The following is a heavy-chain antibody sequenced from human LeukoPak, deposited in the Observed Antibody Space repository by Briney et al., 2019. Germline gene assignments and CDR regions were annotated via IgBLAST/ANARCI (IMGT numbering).Heavy chain of an antibody. CDR3: ARDQKSSSWSFSHDAFDI. Sequence: ASVKVSCKASGYTFTSYGISWVRQAPGQGLEWMGWISAYNGNTNYAQKLQGRVTMTTDTSTSTAYMELRSLRSDDTAVYYCARDQKSSSWSFSHDAFDIWGQGTMVTVSS. CDR1: GYTFTSYG. CDR2: ISAYNGNT. J-gene: IGHJ3*02. V-gene: IGHV1-18*01. D-gene: IGHD6-13*01.